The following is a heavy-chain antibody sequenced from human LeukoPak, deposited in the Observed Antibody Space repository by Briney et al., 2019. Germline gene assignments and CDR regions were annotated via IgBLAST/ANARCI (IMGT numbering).Heavy chain of an antibody. D-gene: IGHD2-2*01. CDR2: IYYSGST. CDR3: ARESGNAWLDY. V-gene: IGHV4-30-4*01. CDR1: GGSISSGDYY. J-gene: IGHJ4*02. Sequence: SETLSLTCTVSGGSISSGDYYWSWIRQPPGKGLEWIGYIYYSGSTYYNPSLKSRVTISVDTSKNQFSLKLSSVTAADTAVYYCARESGNAWLDYWGQGTLVTVSS.